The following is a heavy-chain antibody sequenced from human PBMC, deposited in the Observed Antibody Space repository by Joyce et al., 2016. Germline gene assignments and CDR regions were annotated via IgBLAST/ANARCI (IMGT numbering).Heavy chain of an antibody. CDR2: ISAFNGRI. Sequence: QVQLEQSGAEVKKPGASVKVSCMASCYTFVDYGFSWVRQAPGKGLEWIGWISAFNGRIDSAYNFDGRVTMTTDGSTSTAYMELRSLRSDDTAVYYCVRDQGNARGERFDYWGPGTLVTVSS. J-gene: IGHJ4*02. CDR3: VRDQGNARGERFDY. V-gene: IGHV1-18*01. CDR1: CYTFVDYG. D-gene: IGHD2-2*01.